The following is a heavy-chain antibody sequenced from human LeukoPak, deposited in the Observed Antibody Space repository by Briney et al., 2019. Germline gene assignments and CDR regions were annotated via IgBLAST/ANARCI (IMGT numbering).Heavy chain of an antibody. V-gene: IGHV1-18*01. D-gene: IGHD6-13*01. J-gene: IGHJ4*02. Sequence: ASVKVSFKASGYTFIDYGVSWVRQAPGQGLEWMRWIDTYRGSTNYAQNLQGRVTVTTDTSTTTVYMELRSLRSDDTAVYYCARPNTDAAGYYFDHWGQGTLVTVSS. CDR3: ARPNTDAAGYYFDH. CDR1: GYTFIDYG. CDR2: IDTYRGST.